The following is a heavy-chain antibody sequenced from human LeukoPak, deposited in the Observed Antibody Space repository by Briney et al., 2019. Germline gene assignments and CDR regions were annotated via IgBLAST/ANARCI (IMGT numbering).Heavy chain of an antibody. CDR1: GGSFSSNTFY. J-gene: IGHJ5*02. CDR3: AKEYYDILTGGGGWFDP. Sequence: SETLSLTCTVSGGSFSSNTFYWNWIRQPPGKGLEWIGYIHYSGNSNYNPSLKSRVTMSVDTSKNQVSLKLSSVTAADTAVYYCAKEYYDILTGGGGWFDPWGQGTLVTVSS. CDR2: IHYSGNS. V-gene: IGHV4-61*01. D-gene: IGHD3-9*01.